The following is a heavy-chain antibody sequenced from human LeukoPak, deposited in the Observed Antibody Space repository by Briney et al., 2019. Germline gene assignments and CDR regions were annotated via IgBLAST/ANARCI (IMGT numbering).Heavy chain of an antibody. Sequence: ASVRVSCKASGYSITSYGISWVRQAPGQGLEWMGWMSGDNGNIKYAQKFQGRATMITDTSTSTAYMELRSLRSDDTAVYYCARGWSYSVDYWGQGTLVTVSS. D-gene: IGHD1-26*01. V-gene: IGHV1-18*01. J-gene: IGHJ4*02. CDR1: GYSITSYG. CDR2: MSGDNGNI. CDR3: ARGWSYSVDY.